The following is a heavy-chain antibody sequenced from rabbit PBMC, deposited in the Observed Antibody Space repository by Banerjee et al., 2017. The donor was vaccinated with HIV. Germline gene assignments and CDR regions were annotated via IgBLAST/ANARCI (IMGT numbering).Heavy chain of an antibody. D-gene: IGHD6-1*01. V-gene: IGHV1S40*01. CDR2: IYGGYSGST. Sequence: QSLEESGGDLVKPGASLTLTCTASGFSFSSSYYMCWVRQDPGKGLEWIACIYGGYSGSTYYASWAKGRFTISKTSSTTVTLQMTSLTAADTATYFCARHGYGPYSYANLRGPGTLVTVS. CDR3: ARHGYGPYSYANL. CDR1: GFSFSSSYY. J-gene: IGHJ6*01.